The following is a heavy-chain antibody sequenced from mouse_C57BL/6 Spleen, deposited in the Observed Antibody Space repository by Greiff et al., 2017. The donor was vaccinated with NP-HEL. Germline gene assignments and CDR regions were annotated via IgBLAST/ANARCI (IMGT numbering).Heavy chain of an antibody. CDR3: ARWGIFNYYGSSYAMDY. J-gene: IGHJ4*01. CDR1: GFTFSDYG. CDR2: ISSGSSTI. Sequence: EVKLVESGGGLVKPGGSLKLSCAASGFTFSDYGMHWVRQAPEKGLEWVAYISSGSSTIYYADTVKGRFTISRDNAKNTLFLQMTSLRSEDTAMYYCARWGIFNYYGSSYAMDYWGQGTSVTVSS. D-gene: IGHD1-1*01. V-gene: IGHV5-17*01.